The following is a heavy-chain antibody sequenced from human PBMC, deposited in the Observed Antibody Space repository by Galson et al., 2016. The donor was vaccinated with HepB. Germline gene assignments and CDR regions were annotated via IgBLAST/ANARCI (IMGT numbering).Heavy chain of an antibody. V-gene: IGHV1-69*13. D-gene: IGHD3-22*01. J-gene: IGHJ4*02. Sequence: SVKVSCKASGGTFSSYAISWVRQAPGQELEWMGGIIPIFGTANYAQKFQGRVTITADESTSTAYMEVSSLRSEDTAVYYCARRLVVDRAYYFDYWGQGTLVTVSS. CDR3: ARRLVVDRAYYFDY. CDR2: IIPIFGTA. CDR1: GGTFSSYA.